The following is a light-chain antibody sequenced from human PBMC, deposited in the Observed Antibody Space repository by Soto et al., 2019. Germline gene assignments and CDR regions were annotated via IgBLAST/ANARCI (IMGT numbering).Light chain of an antibody. CDR2: DDI. J-gene: IGLJ1*01. CDR3: GSWDSSLSAYV. Sequence: QSALTQPPSVSAAPGQKVTISYSGSSSNIGGNSVSWYQQLPGTAPKLLIYDDIKRPSAIPARFSGSKSGTSATLGITGFQTGDEADYYCGSWDSSLSAYVFGTGTKVTVL. V-gene: IGLV1-51*01. CDR1: SSNIGGNS.